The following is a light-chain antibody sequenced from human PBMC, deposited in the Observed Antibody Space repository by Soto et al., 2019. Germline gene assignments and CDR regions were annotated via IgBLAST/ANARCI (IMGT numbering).Light chain of an antibody. J-gene: IGKJ2*01. CDR2: DAS. CDR3: QQRSNWPT. Sequence: EIVLTQSPATLSLSPGERATLSCRASQNVNSLLAWYHQKPGQAPRLLIYDASNRATGTPARFSGSGSGTDFTLPIHGLVLEDFGVYYCQQRSNWPTFGQGTKLEIK. CDR1: QNVNSL. V-gene: IGKV3-11*01.